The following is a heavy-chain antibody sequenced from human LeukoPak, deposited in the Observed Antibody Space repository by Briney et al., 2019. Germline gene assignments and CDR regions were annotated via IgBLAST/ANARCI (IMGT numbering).Heavy chain of an antibody. CDR3: ARGRWFSDSSDNSGNTLDI. Sequence: ASVKVSCKASGYTFSSYDINWVRQAPGQGLEWMGWMSPNTDDTGSAQKFQGRLTMTRSTPISTVYMELSSLGSEDTAVYYCARGRWFSDSSDNSGNTLDIWGQGTMVTVSS. V-gene: IGHV1-8*01. CDR1: GYTFSSYD. CDR2: MSPNTDDT. D-gene: IGHD3-22*01. J-gene: IGHJ3*02.